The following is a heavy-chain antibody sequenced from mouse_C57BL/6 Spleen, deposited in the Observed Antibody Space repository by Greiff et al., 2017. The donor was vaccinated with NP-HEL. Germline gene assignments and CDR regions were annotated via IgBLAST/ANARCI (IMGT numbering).Heavy chain of an antibody. CDR1: GYTFTDYN. Sequence: VQLKQSGPELVKPGASVKMSCKASGYTFTDYNMHWVKQRHGKSLEWIGYINPNNGGTSYNQKFKGKATLTVNKSSSTAYMELRSLTSEDSAVYYCARVTTVDWYFDVWGTGTTVTVSS. D-gene: IGHD1-1*01. V-gene: IGHV1-22*01. CDR3: ARVTTVDWYFDV. CDR2: INPNNGGT. J-gene: IGHJ1*03.